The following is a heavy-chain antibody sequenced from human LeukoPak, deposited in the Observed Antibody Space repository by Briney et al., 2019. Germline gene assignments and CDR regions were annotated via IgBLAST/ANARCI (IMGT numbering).Heavy chain of an antibody. CDR1: GYTFTSYG. V-gene: IGHV1-18*01. CDR3: ARDRTTVTKEGYY. D-gene: IGHD4-17*01. Sequence: ASVKVSCKASGYTFTSYGINWVRQAPGQGLEWMGWISTYNGNTNSAQKFQGRVTMTTDTSTNTAYMELRSLRSDDTAIYFCARDRTTVTKEGYYWGQGTLVTVSS. J-gene: IGHJ4*02. CDR2: ISTYNGNT.